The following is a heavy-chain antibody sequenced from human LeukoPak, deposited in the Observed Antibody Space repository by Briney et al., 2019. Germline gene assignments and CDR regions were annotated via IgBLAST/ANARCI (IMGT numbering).Heavy chain of an antibody. J-gene: IGHJ4*02. CDR2: ISTDGDAT. Sequence: QPGGSLRLSCSASGFIFSNYAMFWVRQTPGKRFEYVSAISTDGDATYYADSLKGRFIISRDNSKDTLFLQMSSLRPEDTAVYYCVPFWGGHRYWGQGTLVAVSS. D-gene: IGHD3-3*01. CDR3: VPFWGGHRY. CDR1: GFIFSNYA. V-gene: IGHV3-64D*06.